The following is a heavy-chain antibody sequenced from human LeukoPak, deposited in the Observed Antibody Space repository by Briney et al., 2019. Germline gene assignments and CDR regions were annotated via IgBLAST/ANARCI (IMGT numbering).Heavy chain of an antibody. Sequence: PGGSLRLSCSASGFTFSSYAMHWVRQAPGKGLQYVSVISSNGGSTYYEDSVKGRFTISRDNSKNTLYLQMSSLRAEDTAVYYCVKDRYCSGGNCFDAFDIWGQGTMVTVS. J-gene: IGHJ3*02. CDR2: ISSNGGST. V-gene: IGHV3-64D*06. D-gene: IGHD2-15*01. CDR1: GFTFSSYA. CDR3: VKDRYCSGGNCFDAFDI.